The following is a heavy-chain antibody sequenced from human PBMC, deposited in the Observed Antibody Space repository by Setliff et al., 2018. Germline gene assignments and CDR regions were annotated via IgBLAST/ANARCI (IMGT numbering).Heavy chain of an antibody. CDR2: INPSGGNT. CDR1: GYSFTTHY. D-gene: IGHD2-21*01. V-gene: IGHV1-46*04. CDR3: ARVTYCGGDCYSFDY. J-gene: IGHJ4*02. Sequence: GASVKVSCKTFGYSFTTHYIHWVRQAPGQGLEWMGIINPSGGNTKSVENLQGRLTMTRDTSTSTAYVELRSLRSDDTAVYFCARVTYCGGDCYSFDYWGQGTLVTVSS.